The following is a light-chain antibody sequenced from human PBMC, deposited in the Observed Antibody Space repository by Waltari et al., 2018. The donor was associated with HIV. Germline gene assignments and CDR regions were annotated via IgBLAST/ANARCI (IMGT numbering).Light chain of an antibody. J-gene: IGLJ2*01. Sequence: SYLLTQPSSVSLAPGKTVPITCGGDHLGGRSVHWYQQKPAQAPLLFISDDFYRPSAIPARFSGSKSETTATLTSSGVEAGDEADYYCQVWDITSDRVVFGGGTHLTVL. V-gene: IGLV3-21*03. CDR1: HLGGRS. CDR3: QVWDITSDRVV. CDR2: DDF.